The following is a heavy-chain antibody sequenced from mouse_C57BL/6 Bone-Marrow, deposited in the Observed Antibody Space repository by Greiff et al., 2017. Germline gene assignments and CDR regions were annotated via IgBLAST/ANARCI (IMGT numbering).Heavy chain of an antibody. CDR2: IDPANGYT. CDR1: GYTFTSYW. Sequence: QVQLQQPGAELVRPGTSVKLSCKASGYTFTSYWMHWVKQRPGQGLEWIGGIDPANGYTNYTQKFKGKATLTVDTSSSTAYMQLSSLTSEDSAVYYCASRLQCGSDFDDWGTGTPVTVSS. V-gene: IGHV1-59*01. J-gene: IGHJ1*03. CDR3: ASRLQCGSDFDD.